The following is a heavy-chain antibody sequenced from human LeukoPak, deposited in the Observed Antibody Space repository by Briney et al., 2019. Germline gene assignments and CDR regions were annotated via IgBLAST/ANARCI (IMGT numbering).Heavy chain of an antibody. CDR3: TKDVVAGGAEI. J-gene: IGHJ3*02. CDR1: GFTFDDYA. D-gene: IGHD1-26*01. V-gene: IGHV3-9*01. CDR2: ISWNSGSI. Sequence: PGRSLRLSCAASGFTFDDYAMHWVRQAPGKGLEWVSGISWNSGSIGYADSVKGRFLISRDNAKKSLYLQMNSLRVEDTALYYCTKDVVAGGAEIWGQGTMVIVSS.